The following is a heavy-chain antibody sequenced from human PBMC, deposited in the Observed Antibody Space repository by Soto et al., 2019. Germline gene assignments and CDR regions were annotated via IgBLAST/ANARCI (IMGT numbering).Heavy chain of an antibody. Sequence: QMQLQESGPGLVKPSETMSLTCTVSGGSVSSDSYYWSWIRQPPGKGLEWIGYNYKIGSTNYSPSFQSRVSISVDTSKNQFSLELSSVTAADTAVYYCATYLVGGSGRGYWGQGILVTVSS. D-gene: IGHD1-26*01. V-gene: IGHV4-61*01. J-gene: IGHJ4*02. CDR3: ATYLVGGSGRGY. CDR2: NYKIGST. CDR1: GGSVSSDSYY.